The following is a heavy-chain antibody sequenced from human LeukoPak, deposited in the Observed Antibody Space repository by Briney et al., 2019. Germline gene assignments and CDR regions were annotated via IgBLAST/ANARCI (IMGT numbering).Heavy chain of an antibody. CDR3: ARHMAEVVPADIELDYYYGMDV. J-gene: IGHJ6*02. CDR2: IYPGDSDT. D-gene: IGHD2-2*01. Sequence: GESLKISCKGSGYSFTSYWIGWVRQMPGKGLEWMGIIYPGDSDTRYSPSFQGQVTISADKSISTAYLQWSSLKASDTAMYYCARHMAEVVPADIELDYYYGMDVWGQGTTVTVSS. V-gene: IGHV5-51*01. CDR1: GYSFTSYW.